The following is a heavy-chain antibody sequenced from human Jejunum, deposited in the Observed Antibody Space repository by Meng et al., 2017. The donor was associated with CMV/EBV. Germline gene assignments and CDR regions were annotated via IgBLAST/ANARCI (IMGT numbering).Heavy chain of an antibody. CDR1: GFSFRSYV. CDR3: AREVPGGVRWRFDY. CDR2: ISTNGDST. Sequence: GSGFSFRSYVKGWVRQAPGKGLEYVTAISTNGDSTYYANYVKDRFTISRDNSKNTLYLQMGSLRAEDMAVYYCAREVPGGVRWRFDYWGQGTLVTVSS. J-gene: IGHJ4*02. V-gene: IGHV3-64*01. D-gene: IGHD4-23*01.